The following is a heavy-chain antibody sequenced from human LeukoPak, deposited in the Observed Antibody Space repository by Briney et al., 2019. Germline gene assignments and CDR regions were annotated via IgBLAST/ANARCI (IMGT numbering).Heavy chain of an antibody. Sequence: GGSLRLSCAASGFTFDDYGMSWVRQAPGKGLEWVSGINWNGDNTNYADSLKGRFTISRDNAKNSLYLQMNSLRAEDTAVYYCAKYRNPDDFGDYVSFSPHAFDLWGQGTMVTVSS. CDR3: AKYRNPDDFGDYVSFSPHAFDL. CDR1: GFTFDDYG. J-gene: IGHJ3*01. CDR2: INWNGDNT. V-gene: IGHV3-20*04. D-gene: IGHD4-17*01.